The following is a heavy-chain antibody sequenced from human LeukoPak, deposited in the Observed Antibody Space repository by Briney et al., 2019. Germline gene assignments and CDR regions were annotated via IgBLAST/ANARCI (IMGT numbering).Heavy chain of an antibody. V-gene: IGHV1-2*02. J-gene: IGHJ5*02. CDR2: INPNSGGT. CDR1: GYTFTGYY. CDR3: ARAAVTAGSTETFDP. Sequence: ASVTVSCTASGYTFTGYYMHWVRQAPGQGLAWMGWINPNSGGTNYAQKFQGRVTFTRDTSISTAYMDLSSLRSDDTAVYFCARAAVTAGSTETFDPWGQGTLVTVSS. D-gene: IGHD2-2*01.